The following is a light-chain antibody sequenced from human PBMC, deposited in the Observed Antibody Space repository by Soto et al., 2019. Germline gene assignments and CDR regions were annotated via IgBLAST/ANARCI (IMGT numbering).Light chain of an antibody. CDR3: SSYTSSTTQV. CDR1: SNDVGAYNY. J-gene: IGLJ3*02. Sequence: QSVLTQPAAVSGSPGQSTTISCAGTSNDVGAYNYVSWYQQHPGKAPKLVIYEVGDRPSGVSNRFSGSKSGNTASLTISGLQAEDEADYYCSSYTSSTTQVFGGGTKVTVL. V-gene: IGLV2-14*01. CDR2: EVG.